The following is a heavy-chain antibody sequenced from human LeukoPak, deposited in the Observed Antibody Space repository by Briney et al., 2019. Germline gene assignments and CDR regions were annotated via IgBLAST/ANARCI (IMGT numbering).Heavy chain of an antibody. V-gene: IGHV3-9*01. CDR1: GFTFDEYA. J-gene: IGHJ4*02. CDR2: ISWNGGSI. D-gene: IGHD1-26*01. Sequence: GGSLRLSCAASGFTFDEYAMHWIRQGPGKGLEWVSGISWNGGSIDYVDSVKGRLTISRDNAKNSLYLQMNSLRPEDTALYYCAKGTGRYGTFFDSWGQGTHVVVSS. CDR3: AKGTGRYGTFFDS.